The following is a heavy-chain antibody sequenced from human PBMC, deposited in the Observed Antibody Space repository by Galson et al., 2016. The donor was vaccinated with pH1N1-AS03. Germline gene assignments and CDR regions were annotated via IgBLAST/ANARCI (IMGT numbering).Heavy chain of an antibody. V-gene: IGHV5-10-1*01. Sequence: QSGAEVKKPGESLRISCQGSGHSFDSYWITWVRQMPGKGLEWMGRINPLDSYNDYNPSFQGHVSFSVDKSIHTASLQWSSLEASDTGIYDCARQGTTVTANHFWLDTWGQGTLVTVSS. CDR1: GHSFDSYW. CDR2: INPLDSYN. D-gene: IGHD1-14*01. J-gene: IGHJ5*02. CDR3: ARQGTTVTANHFWLDT.